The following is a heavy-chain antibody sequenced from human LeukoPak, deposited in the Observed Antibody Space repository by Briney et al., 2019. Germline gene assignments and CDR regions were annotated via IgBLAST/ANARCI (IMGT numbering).Heavy chain of an antibody. Sequence: SETLSLTCTVSGGSISSYYWSWIRQPPGKGLEWIGYIYYSGSTNYNPSLKSRVTISVDTSKNQFSLKLSSVTAADTAVYYCASSRYSSSPFDYWGQGTLVTVSS. D-gene: IGHD6-6*01. CDR2: IYYSGST. CDR1: GGSISSYY. J-gene: IGHJ4*02. V-gene: IGHV4-59*01. CDR3: ASSRYSSSPFDY.